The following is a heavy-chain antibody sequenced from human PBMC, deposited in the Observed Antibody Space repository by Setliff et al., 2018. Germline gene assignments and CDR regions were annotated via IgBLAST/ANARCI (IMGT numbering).Heavy chain of an antibody. CDR3: ARDSDYYGSGSYYN. V-gene: IGHV4-59*11. D-gene: IGHD3-10*01. Sequence: PSETLSLTCTVSGGSISSHYWSWIRQPPGKGLEWIGSIYYGGSTNYNPSLKSRVTISVDTSKNQFSLKLSSVTAADTAVYYCARDSDYYGSGSYYNWGQGTLVTVSS. CDR1: GGSISSHY. CDR2: IYYGGST. J-gene: IGHJ4*02.